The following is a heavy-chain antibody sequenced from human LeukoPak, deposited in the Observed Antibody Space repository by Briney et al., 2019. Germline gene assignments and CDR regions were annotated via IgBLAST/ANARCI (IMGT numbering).Heavy chain of an antibody. CDR3: TKEGLPSGTSWSAWFDP. D-gene: IGHD3-10*01. Sequence: GGSLRLSCAASGFTFSSYGMHWVRQAPGKGLEWVAFIRYDGSNKYYADSVKGRFTISRDNSKNTLYLQMNSLRAEDTAVYYCTKEGLPSGTSWSAWFDPWGQGTLVTVSS. J-gene: IGHJ5*02. CDR1: GFTFSSYG. V-gene: IGHV3-30*02. CDR2: IRYDGSNK.